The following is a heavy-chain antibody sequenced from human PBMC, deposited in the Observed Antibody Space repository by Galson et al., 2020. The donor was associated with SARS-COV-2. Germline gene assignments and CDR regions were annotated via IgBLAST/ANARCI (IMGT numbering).Heavy chain of an antibody. CDR1: GFTFSSYE. V-gene: IGHV3-48*03. D-gene: IGHD3-22*01. CDR3: ARALLYYYDSSGYSSYAFDI. CDR2: ISSSGSTI. J-gene: IGHJ3*02. Sequence: GGSLRLSCAASGFTFSSYEMNWVRQAPGKGLEWVSYISSSGSTIYYADSVKGRFTISRDNAKNSLYLQMNSLRAEDTAVYYCARALLYYYDSSGYSSYAFDIWGQGTMVTVSS.